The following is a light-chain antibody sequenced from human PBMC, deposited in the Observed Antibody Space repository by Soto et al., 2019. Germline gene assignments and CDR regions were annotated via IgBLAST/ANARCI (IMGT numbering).Light chain of an antibody. CDR2: DAS. CDR1: QHINTW. Sequence: DIQMTQSPYTLSASVGDRVTITCRASQHINTWLAWYQQKSGKAPKLLMYDASSLESGVPSRFSGSSSGTEFTLTISSVQPGDFATYDCQQYHSYPYTFGQGTKLEIK. CDR3: QQYHSYPYT. J-gene: IGKJ2*01. V-gene: IGKV1-5*01.